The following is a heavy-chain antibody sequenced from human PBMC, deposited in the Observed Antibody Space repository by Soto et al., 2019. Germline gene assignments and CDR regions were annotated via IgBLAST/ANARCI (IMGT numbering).Heavy chain of an antibody. Sequence: ASVKVSCKASGYTFFTYGITWVRQAPGQGLEWMGWISTYDGNTDYAQKLQGRVTMTTDTSTRTAYMELRSPRSDDTAVYYCARKSSSSSWFDPWGLGTLVTVSS. CDR2: ISTYDGNT. V-gene: IGHV1-18*01. J-gene: IGHJ5*02. CDR1: GYTFFTYG. D-gene: IGHD6-6*01. CDR3: ARKSSSSSWFDP.